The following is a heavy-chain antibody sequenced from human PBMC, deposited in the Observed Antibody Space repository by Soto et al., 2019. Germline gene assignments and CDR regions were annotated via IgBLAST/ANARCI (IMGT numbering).Heavy chain of an antibody. Sequence: EVQLVESGGDLVQRGGSLRLSCVASGFTFSGYGMNWVRQAPGKGLEWVSYITSDTKTIKYADSVKGRFTISRDNAKNSVYLQMKSLRDEDTAVYYCARSVEGHFDYWGQGTVVTVSS. V-gene: IGHV3-48*02. CDR1: GFTFSGYG. CDR3: ARSVEGHFDY. D-gene: IGHD6-19*01. J-gene: IGHJ4*02. CDR2: ITSDTKTI.